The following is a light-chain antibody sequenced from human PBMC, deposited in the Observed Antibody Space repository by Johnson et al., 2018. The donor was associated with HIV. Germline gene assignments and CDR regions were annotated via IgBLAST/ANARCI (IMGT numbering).Light chain of an antibody. Sequence: HSVLTQPPSVSAAPGQKVTISCSGSSSNIGNNYVSWYQQLPGTAPKLLIYDNNKRPSGIPDRFSGSKSGTSATLGITGLQTGDEADYYCGTWDSTLSAGGVFGTGPKVTVL. J-gene: IGLJ1*01. CDR2: DNN. CDR1: SSNIGNNY. CDR3: GTWDSTLSAGGV. V-gene: IGLV1-51*01.